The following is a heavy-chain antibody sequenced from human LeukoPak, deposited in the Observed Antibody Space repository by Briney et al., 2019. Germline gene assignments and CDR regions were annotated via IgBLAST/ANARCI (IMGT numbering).Heavy chain of an antibody. J-gene: IGHJ4*02. CDR3: AKDLPGWLPFDY. V-gene: IGHV3-23*01. CDR2: TSSSDSGK. CDR1: GFTLSSYA. D-gene: IGHD6-19*01. Sequence: PGGSLRLSCVVSGFTLSSYAMSWVRQAPGKGLEWVAATSSSDSGKYHADSVRGRFTISRDNSKNTVYLQMNSLRAEDAAVYYCAKDLPGWLPFDYWGQGTLVTVSS.